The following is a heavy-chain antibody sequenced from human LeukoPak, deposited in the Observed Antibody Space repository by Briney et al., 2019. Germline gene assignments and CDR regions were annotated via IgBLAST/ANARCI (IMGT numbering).Heavy chain of an antibody. CDR3: ARTGGYRFDP. CDR2: INSGGST. J-gene: IGHJ5*02. V-gene: IGHV3-53*01. Sequence: SGGSLRLSCAASRFNVNNYWMHWVRQAPGKGLEWVSGINSGGSTSYADSVKGRFTISRDNSKNTLYLQMNSLRAEDTAVYYCARTGGYRFDPWGRGTLVTVSS. CDR1: RFNVNNYW. D-gene: IGHD6-13*01.